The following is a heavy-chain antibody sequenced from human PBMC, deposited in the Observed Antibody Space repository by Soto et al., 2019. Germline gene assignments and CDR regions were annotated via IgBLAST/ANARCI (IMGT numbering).Heavy chain of an antibody. CDR2: INVGNGNT. CDR1: GYIFTSYG. CDR3: ARDTIIPNGMDV. D-gene: IGHD3-10*01. J-gene: IGHJ6*02. Sequence: GASVKVSCKASGYIFTSYGMHWVRQAPGQRPEWMGWINVGNGNTKYSQKFQDRVTITRDTSASTAYMELSSLKSEDTAVYYCARDTIIPNGMDVWGQGTTVTVSS. V-gene: IGHV1-3*01.